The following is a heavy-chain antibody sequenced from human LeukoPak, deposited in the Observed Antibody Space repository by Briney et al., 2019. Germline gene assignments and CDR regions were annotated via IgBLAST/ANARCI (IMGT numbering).Heavy chain of an antibody. CDR1: GVSFDSKY. CDR3: ANYIRNVHYYMDV. V-gene: IGHV4-4*09. J-gene: IGHJ6*03. D-gene: IGHD1-1*01. Sequence: SETLSLTCSVSGVSFDSKYWRWIRQPPGKGLEWIGYIYTSGSTNFTPSLRSRVAMSIDTSKNQFSLKVYSVSAADTAVYDRANYIRNVHYYMDVWGKGTTVIVSS. CDR2: IYTSGST.